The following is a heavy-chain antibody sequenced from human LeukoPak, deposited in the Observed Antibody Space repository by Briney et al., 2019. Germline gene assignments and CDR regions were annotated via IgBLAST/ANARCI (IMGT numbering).Heavy chain of an antibody. D-gene: IGHD2/OR15-2a*01. V-gene: IGHV3-21*01. CDR3: AKDGGTVCNVINYSFDS. CDR1: GFTFSSYS. Sequence: GGSLRLSCAASGFTFSSYSMNWVRQAPGKGLEWVSSISSSSSYIYYADSVKGRFTISRDNSKNTLYLQMSNLRTEDTAVYYCAKDGGTVCNVINYSFDSWGQGTLVTVSS. J-gene: IGHJ4*02. CDR2: ISSSSSYI.